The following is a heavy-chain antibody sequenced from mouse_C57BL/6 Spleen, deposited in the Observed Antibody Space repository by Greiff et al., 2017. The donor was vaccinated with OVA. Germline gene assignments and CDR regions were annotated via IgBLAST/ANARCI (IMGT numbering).Heavy chain of an antibody. D-gene: IGHD2-2*01. CDR3: ARQGGLRRGAMDY. J-gene: IGHJ4*01. V-gene: IGHV1-54*01. CDR1: GYAFTNYL. CDR2: INPGSGGT. Sequence: QVQLKESGAELVRPGTSVKVSCKASGYAFTNYLIEWVKQRPGQGLEWIGVINPGSGGTNYNEKFKGKATLTADKSSSTAYMQLSSLTSEDSAVYFCARQGGLRRGAMDYWGQGTSVTVSS.